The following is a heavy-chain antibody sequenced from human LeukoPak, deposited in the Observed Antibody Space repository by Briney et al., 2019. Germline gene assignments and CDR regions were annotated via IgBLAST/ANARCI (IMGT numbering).Heavy chain of an antibody. V-gene: IGHV1-18*04. CDR2: ISAYNGNT. D-gene: IGHD3-3*01. CDR3: ARDRGEDGMDV. J-gene: IGHJ6*02. CDR1: GYTFTSYY. Sequence: ASVKVSCKASGYTFTSYYMHWVRQAPGQGLEWMGWISAYNGNTNYAQKLQGRVTMTTDTSTSTAYMELRSLRSDDTAVFYCARDRGEDGMDVWGQGTTVTVSS.